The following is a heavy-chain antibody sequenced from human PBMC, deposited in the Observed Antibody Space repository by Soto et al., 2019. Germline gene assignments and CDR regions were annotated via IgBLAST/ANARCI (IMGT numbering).Heavy chain of an antibody. CDR1: GGTFSSYA. CDR3: ARLPRYCSGGSCSEHYYCYSMAD. Sequence: GASVKVSCKASGGTFSSYAIGWVRQAPGQGLEWMGGIIPIFGTANYAQKFQGRVTITADESTSTAYMALSSLRSEDTAVYYCARLPRYCSGGSCSEHYYCYSMADWVQGATVPVSS. V-gene: IGHV1-69*13. J-gene: IGHJ6*02. D-gene: IGHD2-15*01. CDR2: IIPIFGTA.